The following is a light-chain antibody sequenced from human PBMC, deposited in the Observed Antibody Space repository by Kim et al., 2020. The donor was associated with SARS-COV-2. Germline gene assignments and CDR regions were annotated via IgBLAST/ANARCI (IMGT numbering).Light chain of an antibody. V-gene: IGKV1-39*01. Sequence: DIQMTQSPSSLYASVGDRVTITCRASQSISSYLNWYQQKPGKAPKLLIYAASSLQSGVPSRFSGSGSGTDFTLTISSLQPEDFGTYYCEQSYNTPPTFGQGSKVDIK. CDR2: AAS. J-gene: IGKJ1*01. CDR1: QSISSY. CDR3: EQSYNTPPT.